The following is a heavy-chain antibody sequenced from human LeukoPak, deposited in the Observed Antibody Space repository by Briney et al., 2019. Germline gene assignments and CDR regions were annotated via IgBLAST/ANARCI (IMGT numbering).Heavy chain of an antibody. CDR2: ISYDGSNK. CDR1: GFTFISYA. J-gene: IGHJ6*02. V-gene: IGHV3-30-3*01. CDR3: ARELENYYYYGMDV. Sequence: GSLRLSCAASGFTFISYAMHWVRQAPGKGLEWVAVISYDGSNKYYADSVKGRFTISRDNSKNTLYLQMNSLRAEDTAVYYCARELENYYYYGMDVWGQGTTVTVSS.